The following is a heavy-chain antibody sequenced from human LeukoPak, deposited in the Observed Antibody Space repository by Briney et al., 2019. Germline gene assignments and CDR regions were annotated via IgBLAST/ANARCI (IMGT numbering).Heavy chain of an antibody. J-gene: IGHJ5*02. CDR2: TYYNSKWYN. CDR3: ARQGARRFDP. Sequence: SQTLSLTCGISGDSVSNNGAAWNWFRQSSSRSLEWLGRTYYNSKWYNDYAVSVQSRIIVNPDTSKNQFSLHLSSVTLEDTAVYYCARQGARRFDPWGQGSLVTVSA. CDR1: GDSVSNNGAA. D-gene: IGHD6-6*01. V-gene: IGHV6-1*01.